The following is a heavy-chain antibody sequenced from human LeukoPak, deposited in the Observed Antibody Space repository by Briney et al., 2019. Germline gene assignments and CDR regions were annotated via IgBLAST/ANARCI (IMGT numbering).Heavy chain of an antibody. CDR3: GRDERGYYNSSGFYGAIDF. CDR1: GFTFSHYP. D-gene: IGHD3-22*01. Sequence: GRSLRLSCAASGFTFSHYPMHWVRQAPGKGLEWLAVISYDSNYRYYADSVKGRFTFSRDNSKNTVYLQMNSLRAEDTAVYYCGRDERGYYNSSGFYGAIDFWGQGILVTVSS. V-gene: IGHV3-30*07. CDR2: ISYDSNYR. J-gene: IGHJ4*02.